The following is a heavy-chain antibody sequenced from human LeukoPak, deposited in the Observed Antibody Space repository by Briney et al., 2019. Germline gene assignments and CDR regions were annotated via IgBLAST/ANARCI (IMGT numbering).Heavy chain of an antibody. V-gene: IGHV3-7*01. Sequence: GRSLRLSCAASGFIFSNYLISCVRRAPRKQGEWVASIKRDGSEKDYVNSVKCRFTISKDNTNHSLCLQMNCLIAEDTAVYYCTREQVSVACTGIDYWGQGTLVTVSA. CDR3: TREQVSVACTGIDY. J-gene: IGHJ4*02. CDR2: IKRDGSEK. D-gene: IGHD6-19*01. CDR1: GFIFSNYL.